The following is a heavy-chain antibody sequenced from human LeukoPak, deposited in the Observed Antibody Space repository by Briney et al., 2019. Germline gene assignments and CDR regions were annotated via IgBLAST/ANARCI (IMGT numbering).Heavy chain of an antibody. Sequence: ASVKVSCKASGYTFTRYYMHWVRQAPGQGLEWMGIINPSGGSTTYAQKFQGRVTMTRDMSTSTVYMELNSLRSEDMAVYHCARDGVNSGRAFDIWGQGTMVTVSS. CDR3: ARDGVNSGRAFDI. V-gene: IGHV1-46*01. CDR2: INPSGGST. D-gene: IGHD4-23*01. CDR1: GYTFTRYY. J-gene: IGHJ3*02.